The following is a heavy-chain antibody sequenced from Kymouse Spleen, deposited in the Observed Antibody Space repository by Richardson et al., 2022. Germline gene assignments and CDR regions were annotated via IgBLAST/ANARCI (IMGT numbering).Heavy chain of an antibody. CDR2: INHSGST. V-gene: IGHV4-34*01. J-gene: IGHJ2*01. D-gene: IGHD3-10*01. CDR1: GGSFSGYY. Sequence: QVQLQQWGAGLLKPSETLSLTCAVYGGSFSGYYWSWIRQPPGKGLEWIGEINHSGSTNYNPSLKSRVTISVDTSKNQFSLKLSSVTAADTAVYYCARGPMVPFYWYFDLWGRGTLVTVSS. CDR3: ARGPMVPFYWYFDL.